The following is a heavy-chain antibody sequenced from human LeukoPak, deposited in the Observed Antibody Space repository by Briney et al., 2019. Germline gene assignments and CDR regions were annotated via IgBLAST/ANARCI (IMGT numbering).Heavy chain of an antibody. CDR2: ISYDGSNK. CDR3: ARVGYSYGSYYFDY. J-gene: IGHJ4*02. D-gene: IGHD5-18*01. Sequence: GGSLRLSCAASGFTFSSYGMHWVRQAPGKGLEWVAVISYDGSNKYYADSVKGRFTISRDNSKNTLYLQMNSLRAEDTAVYYCARVGYSYGSYYFDYWGQGTLVTVSS. CDR1: GFTFSSYG. V-gene: IGHV3-30*19.